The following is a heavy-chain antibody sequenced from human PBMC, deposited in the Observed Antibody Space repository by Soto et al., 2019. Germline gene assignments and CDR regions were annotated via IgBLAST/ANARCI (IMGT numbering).Heavy chain of an antibody. D-gene: IGHD3-16*01. CDR3: AKWGEVSHNPGGNYYYGMDV. Sequence: QVQLVESGGGVVQPGTSLRLSCAASGFTFGHYGMHWVRQPPGKGLEWISSILYDGSDKYYADSVKGRFTISRDGSKNTRYLQMDSLRPEDTAVYYCAKWGEVSHNPGGNYYYGMDVWGKGTTVTVSS. CDR2: ILYDGSDK. V-gene: IGHV3-30*18. CDR1: GFTFGHYG. J-gene: IGHJ6*04.